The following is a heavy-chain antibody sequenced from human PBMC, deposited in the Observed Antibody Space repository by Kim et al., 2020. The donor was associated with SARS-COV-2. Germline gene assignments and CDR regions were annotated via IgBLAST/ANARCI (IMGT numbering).Heavy chain of an antibody. CDR1: GGSFSGYY. CDR2: ISHSGST. J-gene: IGHJ4*02. V-gene: IGHV4-34*01. D-gene: IGHD2-2*01. CDR3: ARGGGYCGTTSCYYDY. Sequence: SETLSLNCAVYGGSFSGYYWSWIRQPPGKGLEWIGEISHSGSTNYNPSLKSRVTISVDTSKNQFSLKLTSVTAADTAVYYCARGGGYCGTTSCYYDYWGQGNLVTVSS.